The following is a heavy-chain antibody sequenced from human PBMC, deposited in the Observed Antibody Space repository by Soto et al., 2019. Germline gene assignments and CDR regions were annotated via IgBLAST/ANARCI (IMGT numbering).Heavy chain of an antibody. J-gene: IGHJ1*01. CDR3: VGGLIGSTSFQH. CDR1: GYTFTSYA. D-gene: IGHD3-10*01. CDR2: INGDNGNT. V-gene: IGHV1-3*01. Sequence: QVQLVQSGAEVKKPGASVKVSCKASGYTFTSYAVHWVRQAPGQRPEWMGWINGDNGNTKYSLRFQGRVTITRDTSASTADMQLCSLRSGDTAVYYCVGGLIGSTSFQHWGQGTLVIVSS.